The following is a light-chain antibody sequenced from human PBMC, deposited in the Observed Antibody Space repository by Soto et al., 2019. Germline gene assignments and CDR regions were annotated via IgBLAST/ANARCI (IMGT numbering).Light chain of an antibody. V-gene: IGKV1-33*01. CDR3: QQYENLPT. CDR1: QNINNY. Sequence: DIQMTQSPSSLAASVGRSGTSTCQASQNINNYLNWYQQKPGRAPKLLIYDASNLEAGLPSRFRGSGSGTDFTFTISRLQPEDIATYYCQQYENLPTVGQGTRLEIK. CDR2: DAS. J-gene: IGKJ5*01.